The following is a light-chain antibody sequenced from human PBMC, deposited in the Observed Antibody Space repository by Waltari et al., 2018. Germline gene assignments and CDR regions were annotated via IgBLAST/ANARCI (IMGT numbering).Light chain of an antibody. J-gene: IGLJ2*01. CDR3: CSYAGSSV. CDR2: DVS. V-gene: IGLV2-23*02. CDR1: SSDVGGYNY. Sequence: QSALTQPASVSGSPGQSITISCTGPSSDVGGYNYVSWYQQHPGKAPKLMIYDVSKRPSGVSNRFSGSKSGNTASLTISGLQAEDEADYYCCSYAGSSVFGGGTKLTVL.